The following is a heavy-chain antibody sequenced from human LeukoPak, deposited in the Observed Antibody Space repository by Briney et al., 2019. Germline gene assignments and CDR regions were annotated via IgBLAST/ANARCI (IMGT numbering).Heavy chain of an antibody. CDR2: ISGSGGST. D-gene: IGHD3-10*01. CDR1: GFTFSSYA. CDR3: AKDLSPYWEWFGELITLNFDY. V-gene: IGHV3-23*01. J-gene: IGHJ4*02. Sequence: GGSLRLSCAASGFTFSSYAMSWVRQAPGKGLEWVSAISGSGGSTYYAGSVKGRFTISRDNSKNTLYLQMNSLRAEDTAVYYCAKDLSPYWEWFGELITLNFDYWGQGTLVTVSS.